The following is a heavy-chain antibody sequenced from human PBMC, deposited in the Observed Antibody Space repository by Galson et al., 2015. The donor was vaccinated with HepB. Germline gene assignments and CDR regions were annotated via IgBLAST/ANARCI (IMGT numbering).Heavy chain of an antibody. V-gene: IGHV3-23*01. D-gene: IGHD6-19*01. CDR2: ISNNAGKT. J-gene: IGHJ4*02. Sequence: SLRLSCAVSGFSVDSRAMSWVRQAPGKSLEWLSSISNNAGKTYYAGSVRGRFTISRDESTNSVFLQMDNLRADDTAVYYCAKDHPSSGWPAFDYWSQGALVIVSS. CDR1: GFSVDSRA. CDR3: AKDHPSSGWPAFDY.